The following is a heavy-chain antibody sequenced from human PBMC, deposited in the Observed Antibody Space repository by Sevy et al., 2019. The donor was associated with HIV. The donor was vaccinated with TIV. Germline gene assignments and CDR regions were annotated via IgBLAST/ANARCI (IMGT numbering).Heavy chain of an antibody. D-gene: IGHD3-3*01. Sequence: GGSLRLSCVACGFTFSSYGMHWVRQAPGKGLEWVAVIWYDGSNKYYADSVKGRFTISRDNSKNTLYLQMNSLRAEDTAVYYCAWGGYDFPYWGQGTLVTVSS. CDR2: IWYDGSNK. J-gene: IGHJ4*02. CDR1: GFTFSSYG. V-gene: IGHV3-33*08. CDR3: AWGGYDFPY.